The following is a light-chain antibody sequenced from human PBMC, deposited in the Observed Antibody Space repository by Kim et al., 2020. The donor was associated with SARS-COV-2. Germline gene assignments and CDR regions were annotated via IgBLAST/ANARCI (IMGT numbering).Light chain of an antibody. CDR2: GAS. CDR3: QQYGDWPYV. CDR1: QNIGIN. J-gene: IGKJ2*01. V-gene: IGKV3-15*01. Sequence: SVYPGERATRTCRTSQNIGINLAWYQQKPGQAPRLLIYGASTRATGISDRFSGSGSGTDFTLTISSLQSEDLAVYYCQQYGDWPYVFGQGTKLEI.